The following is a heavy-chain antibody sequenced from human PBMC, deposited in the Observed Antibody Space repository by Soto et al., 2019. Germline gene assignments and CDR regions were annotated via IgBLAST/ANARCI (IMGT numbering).Heavy chain of an antibody. D-gene: IGHD2-15*01. CDR1: GYTFTGYY. Sequence: QVQLVQSGAEVKKPGASVKVSCKASGYTFTGYYMHWVRQAPGQGLEWMGWINPNSGGTNYAQKFQGRVTMTRDTSISTAYMELSRLRSDDTAVYYCARCPTAATWSRGYDYWGQGTLVTVSS. CDR3: ARCPTAATWSRGYDY. CDR2: INPNSGGT. V-gene: IGHV1-2*02. J-gene: IGHJ4*02.